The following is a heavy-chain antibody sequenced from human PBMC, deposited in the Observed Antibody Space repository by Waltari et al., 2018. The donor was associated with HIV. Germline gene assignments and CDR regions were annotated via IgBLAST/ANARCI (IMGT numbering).Heavy chain of an antibody. D-gene: IGHD3-22*01. Sequence: QVLLQESGPGLVKPSETLSLTCPVSGGSITSYYWSWIRPPPGKGLEWIGYIYYSGSTNDNPSLTSPATIAVDTAKNQVSLKLSSVTAADTAVYYCASRGMHYYDSSGYYSWGQGTLVTVSS. V-gene: IGHV4-59*01. CDR3: ASRGMHYYDSSGYYS. J-gene: IGHJ4*02. CDR2: IYYSGST. CDR1: GGSITSYY.